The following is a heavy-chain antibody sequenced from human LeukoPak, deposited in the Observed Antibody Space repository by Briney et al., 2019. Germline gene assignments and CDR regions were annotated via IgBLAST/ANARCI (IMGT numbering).Heavy chain of an antibody. J-gene: IGHJ2*01. CDR2: IDRHGSST. V-gene: IGHV3-74*03. D-gene: IGHD1-1*01. CDR1: GFTFSSYW. CDR3: ARELPGQYNWFLDL. Sequence: GRSLRLSCAASGFTFSSYWMHWVRQAPGKGLVWVSRIDRHGSSTKYADSVEGRFTISRDNAKNTLYMQMNSLRAEDTAVYYCARELPGQYNWFLDLWGRGTLVTVSS.